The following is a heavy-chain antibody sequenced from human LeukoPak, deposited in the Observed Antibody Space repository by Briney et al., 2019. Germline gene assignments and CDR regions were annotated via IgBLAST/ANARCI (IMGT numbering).Heavy chain of an antibody. Sequence: GASVKVSCKASGYTFTSYYMHWVRQAPGQGLEWMGIINPSGGSTSYAQKFQGRVTMTRDTSTSTVYMELSSLRSEDTAVYYCVRGGCTNGVCYTVHYFDYWGQGTLVTVSS. CDR2: INPSGGST. CDR1: GYTFTSYY. CDR3: VRGGCTNGVCYTVHYFDY. J-gene: IGHJ4*02. V-gene: IGHV1-46*01. D-gene: IGHD2-8*01.